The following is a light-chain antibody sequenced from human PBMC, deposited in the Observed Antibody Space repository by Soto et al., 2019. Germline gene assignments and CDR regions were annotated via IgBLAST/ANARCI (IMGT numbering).Light chain of an antibody. Sequence: DIPMTQSPSSLSASVGDRVTITCRASQGISDSLAWYQQKPGKPPKLLIYAASTLQSGVPFRFSGSGSGTDFTLTISSLQPEDVATYYCQKYNSAPLTFGPGTKVEIK. V-gene: IGKV1-27*01. CDR3: QKYNSAPLT. CDR1: QGISDS. J-gene: IGKJ3*01. CDR2: AAS.